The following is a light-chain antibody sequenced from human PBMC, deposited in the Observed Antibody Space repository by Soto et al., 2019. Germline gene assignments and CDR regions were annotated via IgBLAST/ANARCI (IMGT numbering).Light chain of an antibody. V-gene: IGLV2-8*01. CDR2: EVI. CDR3: TSYAGNNNLV. Sequence: QLVLTQPPSASGSPGQSVTISCTGTSSDYVSWYQQHPGKAPKLLIYEVIKRPSGVPDRFSGSKSGNTASLTVSGLQAEDEADYHCTSYAGNNNLVFGGGTKLTVL. CDR1: SSDY. J-gene: IGLJ2*01.